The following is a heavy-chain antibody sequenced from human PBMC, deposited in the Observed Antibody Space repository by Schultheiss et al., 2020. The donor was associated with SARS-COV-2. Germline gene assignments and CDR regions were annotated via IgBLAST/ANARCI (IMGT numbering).Heavy chain of an antibody. V-gene: IGHV3-13*01. CDR2: IGTAGDT. Sequence: GESLKISCAASGFTFSSYDMHWVRQATGKGLEWVSAIGTAGDTYYQGSVKGRFTISRENAKNSLYLQMNSLRAEDTAVYYCATLDIVVVPAARYYYMDVWGKGTTVTVSS. CDR3: ATLDIVVVPAARYYYMDV. D-gene: IGHD2-2*01. CDR1: GFTFSSYD. J-gene: IGHJ6*03.